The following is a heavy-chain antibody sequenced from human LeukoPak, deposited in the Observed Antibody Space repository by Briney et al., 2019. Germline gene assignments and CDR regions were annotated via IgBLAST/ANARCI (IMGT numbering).Heavy chain of an antibody. CDR2: IRSKAFGGTT. Sequence: AGGSLRLSCIASEFTFGDYAVSWVRQAPGKGLEWVGFIRSKAFGGTTEYAASVKGRFTISRDDSKSIAYLQMNSLKTEDTAVYYCARAPYSNYVNLDYWGQGTLVTVSS. J-gene: IGHJ4*02. V-gene: IGHV3-49*04. CDR1: EFTFGDYA. CDR3: ARAPYSNYVNLDY. D-gene: IGHD4-11*01.